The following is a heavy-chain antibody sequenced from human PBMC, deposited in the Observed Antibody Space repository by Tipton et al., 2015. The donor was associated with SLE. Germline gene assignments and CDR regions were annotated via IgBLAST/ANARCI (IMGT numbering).Heavy chain of an antibody. Sequence: TLSLTCTVSGDSISSYYWSWIRQPPGKGLEWIGYIYYGGGTNYNPSLKSRVTMSIDPSKNQFSLKLSSVTAADTAVYYCARAEFSSNWYMYWHFDLWGRGTLVTVSS. CDR2: IYYGGGT. CDR1: GDSISSYY. CDR3: ARAEFSSNWYMYWHFDL. D-gene: IGHD6-13*01. V-gene: IGHV4-59*08. J-gene: IGHJ2*01.